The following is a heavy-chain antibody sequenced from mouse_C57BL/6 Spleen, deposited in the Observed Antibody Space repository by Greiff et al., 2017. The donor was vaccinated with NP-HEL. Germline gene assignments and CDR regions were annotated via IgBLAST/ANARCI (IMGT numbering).Heavy chain of an antibody. V-gene: IGHV1-26*01. Sequence: EVQLQQSGPELVKPGASVKISCKASGYTFTDYYMNWVKQSHGKSLEWIGDINPNNGGTSYNQKFKGKATLTVDKSSSTAYMELRSLTSEDSAVYYCARSFAVFAYWGQGTLVTVSA. CDR2: INPNNGGT. J-gene: IGHJ3*01. CDR1: GYTFTDYY. CDR3: ARSFAVFAY.